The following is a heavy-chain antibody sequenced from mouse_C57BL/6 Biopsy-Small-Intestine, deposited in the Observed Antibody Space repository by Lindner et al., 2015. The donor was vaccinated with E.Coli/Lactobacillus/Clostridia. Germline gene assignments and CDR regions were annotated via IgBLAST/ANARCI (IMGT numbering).Heavy chain of an antibody. CDR3: ARGDGYLFDY. V-gene: IGHV1-14*01. D-gene: IGHD2-3*01. CDR2: IIPYNDGT. CDR1: GYTFTNYV. J-gene: IGHJ2*01. Sequence: EVQLQESGPELVKPGASVKMSCKASGYTFTNYVMNWVKQKPGQGLEWVGNIIPYNDGTNYSEKFKGKASLTSDKSSSTAYMELSSLTSEDSAVYYCARGDGYLFDYWGQGTTLTVSS.